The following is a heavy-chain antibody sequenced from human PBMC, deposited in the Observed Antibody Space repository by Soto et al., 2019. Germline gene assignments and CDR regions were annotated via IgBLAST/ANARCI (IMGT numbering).Heavy chain of an antibody. CDR2: VHHSWGS. CDR3: ARDYHSGGAFDI. CDR1: GGSISSYY. Sequence: SETLSLTCTVSGGSISSYYWSWFRQSPGKRMEWIGYVHHSWGSSYNPSLQSRVAISLDTSKSQFSLKLSSVTAADTAVYYCARDYHSGGAFDIWGQGTMVTVS. D-gene: IGHD6-19*01. V-gene: IGHV4-59*01. J-gene: IGHJ3*02.